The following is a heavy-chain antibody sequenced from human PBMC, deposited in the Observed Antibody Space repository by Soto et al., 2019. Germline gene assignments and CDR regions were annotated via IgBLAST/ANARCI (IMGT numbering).Heavy chain of an antibody. D-gene: IGHD3-10*01. CDR3: ARDQLVRGVITSYYYYGMDV. V-gene: IGHV3-53*01. CDR2: IYSGGST. Sequence: GGSLRLSCAASGFTVSSNYMSWVRQAPGKGLEWVSVIYSGGSTYYADSVKGRFTISRDNSKNTLYLQMNSLRAEDTAVYYCARDQLVRGVITSYYYYGMDVWGQGTTVTVSS. J-gene: IGHJ6*02. CDR1: GFTVSSNY.